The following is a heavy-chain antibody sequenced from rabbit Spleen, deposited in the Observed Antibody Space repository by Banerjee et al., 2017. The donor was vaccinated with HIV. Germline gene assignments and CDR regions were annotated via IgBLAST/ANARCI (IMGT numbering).Heavy chain of an antibody. CDR1: GVSLNDKDV. D-gene: IGHD2-1*01. CDR3: ARGSATMTLVITGYYLSL. V-gene: IGHV1S43*01. CDR2: IYTGSGST. Sequence: QLEESGGGLVKPEGSLTLTCKASGVSLNDKDVMCWVRQAPGKGLEWIACIYTGSGSTWYASWVNGRFTIPRSTSLNTVTLQMTSLTAADTATYFCARGSATMTLVITGYYLSLWGQGTLVTVS. J-gene: IGHJ3*01.